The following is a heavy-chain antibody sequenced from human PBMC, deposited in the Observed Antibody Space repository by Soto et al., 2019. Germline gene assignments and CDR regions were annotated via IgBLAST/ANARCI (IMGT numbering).Heavy chain of an antibody. J-gene: IGHJ6*02. D-gene: IGHD2-2*01. Sequence: SVKVSCKASGGTFSSYTISWVRQAPGQGLEWMGRIIPILGIANYAQKFQGGVTITADKSTSTAYMELSSLRSEDTAVYYCARAYLYCSSTSCRGADYYYYGMDVWGQGTTVTVSS. V-gene: IGHV1-69*02. CDR1: GGTFSSYT. CDR3: ARAYLYCSSTSCRGADYYYYGMDV. CDR2: IIPILGIA.